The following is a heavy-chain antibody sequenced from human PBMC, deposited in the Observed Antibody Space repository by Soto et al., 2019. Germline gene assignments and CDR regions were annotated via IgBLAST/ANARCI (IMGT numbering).Heavy chain of an antibody. J-gene: IGHJ4*02. CDR3: ASMGDYGDYGAKYYFDS. D-gene: IGHD4-17*01. CDR2: ISSSSSTI. Sequence: EVQLVESGGGLVQPGGSLRLSCAASGFTFSSYSMNWVRQAPGKGLEWVSYISSSSSTIYYADSVKGRFTISRDNAKNSLYLQMNSLREEDTAVYYCASMGDYGDYGAKYYFDSWGQGTLVTVSS. V-gene: IGHV3-48*02. CDR1: GFTFSSYS.